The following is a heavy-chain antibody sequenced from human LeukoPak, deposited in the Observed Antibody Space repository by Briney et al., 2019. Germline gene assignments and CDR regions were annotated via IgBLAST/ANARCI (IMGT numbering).Heavy chain of an antibody. CDR3: AGHSDLGSGSHYPYYYLMDV. CDR1: GYTFTGYY. D-gene: IGHD3-10*01. Sequence: GASVKVSCKASGYTFTGYYMHWVRRAPGQGLEWMGIINPSGGATSYAQKFQGRVAMIGDTSTSTVYMQMSSLRIDDTAVYYCAGHSDLGSGSHYPYYYLMDVWGQGTTVTVSS. V-gene: IGHV1-46*01. CDR2: INPSGGAT. J-gene: IGHJ6*02.